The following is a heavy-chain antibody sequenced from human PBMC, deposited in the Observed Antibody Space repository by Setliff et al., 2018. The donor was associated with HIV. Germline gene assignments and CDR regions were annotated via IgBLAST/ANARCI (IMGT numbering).Heavy chain of an antibody. V-gene: IGHV1-18*01. Sequence: ASVKVSCKASGYTFTSYGISWVRQAPGQGLEWMGWISAYNGNTNYAQKLQGRVTMTTDTSTSTAYMELRSLRSDDTAVYYRARDRAFRYYYGSGSSPGDYYGMDVWGQGTTVTVSS. J-gene: IGHJ6*02. CDR1: GYTFTSYG. CDR2: ISAYNGNT. D-gene: IGHD3-10*01. CDR3: ARDRAFRYYYGSGSSPGDYYGMDV.